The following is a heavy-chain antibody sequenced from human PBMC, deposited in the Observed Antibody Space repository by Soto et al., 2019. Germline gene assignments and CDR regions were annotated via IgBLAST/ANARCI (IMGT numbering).Heavy chain of an antibody. V-gene: IGHV1-18*01. CDR1: GYTFTSYG. CDR2: ISAYNGNT. CDR3: ARRICSSTSCYAGWFDP. Sequence: ASVKVSCKASGYTFTSYGISWVRQAPGQGLEWMGWISAYNGNTNYAQKLQGRVTMTTDTSTSTAYMELRSLRSDDTAVYYCARRICSSTSCYAGWFDPWGQGTLVTVSS. D-gene: IGHD2-2*01. J-gene: IGHJ5*02.